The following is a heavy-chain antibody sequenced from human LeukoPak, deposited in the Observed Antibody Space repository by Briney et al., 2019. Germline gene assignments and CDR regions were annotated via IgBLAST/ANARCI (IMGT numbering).Heavy chain of an antibody. CDR3: ARTLLYCSGGNCYPTRFDY. D-gene: IGHD2-15*01. J-gene: IGHJ4*02. CDR2: ITSSSTSI. Sequence: GGSLRLSCAASGFTFSSYSMNWVRQAPGKGLEWVSYITSSSTSIYYADSVQGRFTISRDNAKNSLYLQMNSLRAEDTAVYYCARTLLYCSGGNCYPTRFDYWGQGTLVTVSS. V-gene: IGHV3-48*01. CDR1: GFTFSSYS.